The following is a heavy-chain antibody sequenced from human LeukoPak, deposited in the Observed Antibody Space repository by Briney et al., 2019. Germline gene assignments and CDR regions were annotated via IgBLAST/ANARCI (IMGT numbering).Heavy chain of an antibody. CDR2: IYHSGGT. CDR1: GYSISSGYY. Sequence: PSETLSLTCAVSGYSISSGYYWGWIRQPPGKGLQWIGSIYHSGGTYYNPSLKSRVTISVDTSKNQFSLKLSSVTAADTAVYYCARAPQRSLDAFDIWGQGTMVTVSS. V-gene: IGHV4-38-2*01. J-gene: IGHJ3*02. D-gene: IGHD6-25*01. CDR3: ARAPQRSLDAFDI.